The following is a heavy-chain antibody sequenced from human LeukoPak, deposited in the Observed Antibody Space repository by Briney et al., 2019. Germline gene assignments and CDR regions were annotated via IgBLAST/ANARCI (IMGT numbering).Heavy chain of an antibody. Sequence: GGSLRLSCAASGFTFSSYWMSWVRQAPGKGLEWVANIKQDGSEKYYVDSVKGRFTISRDNAKNSLYLQMNSLRAEDTAVYYCARDRNLGYDSSGYLTFCFDYWGQGTLVTVSS. V-gene: IGHV3-7*01. J-gene: IGHJ4*02. CDR1: GFTFSSYW. CDR2: IKQDGSEK. D-gene: IGHD3-22*01. CDR3: ARDRNLGYDSSGYLTFCFDY.